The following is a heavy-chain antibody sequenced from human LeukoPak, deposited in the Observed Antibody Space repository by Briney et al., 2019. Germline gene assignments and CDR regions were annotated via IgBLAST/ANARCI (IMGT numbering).Heavy chain of an antibody. CDR3: AAFDAGDCGGDCPYFSFP. D-gene: IGHD2-21*02. J-gene: IGHJ5*02. CDR1: GFTFASSA. CDR2: IVVGSANT. Sequence: PVKVSCKASGFTFASSAVQWVRQARGQRLEWIGWIVVGSANTNYAQKFQERVTITRDMSTGTAYMELSSLRSEDTAVYYCAAFDAGDCGGDCPYFSFPWGQGTLVTVSS. V-gene: IGHV1-58*01.